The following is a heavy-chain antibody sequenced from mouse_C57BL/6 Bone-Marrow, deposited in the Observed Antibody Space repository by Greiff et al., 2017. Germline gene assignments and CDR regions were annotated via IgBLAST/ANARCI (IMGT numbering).Heavy chain of an antibody. J-gene: IGHJ4*01. Sequence: EVQLLESGAELVRPGASVKLSCTASGFNIKDDYMHWVKQSPEQGLEWIGWIGPENGDTEYASKFQGQATITADTSSNTAYLQLSSLTSEDTTVYYCTRHSVAMDYWGQGTSVTVSS. CDR3: TRHSVAMDY. CDR2: IGPENGDT. CDR1: GFNIKDDY. V-gene: IGHV14-4*01.